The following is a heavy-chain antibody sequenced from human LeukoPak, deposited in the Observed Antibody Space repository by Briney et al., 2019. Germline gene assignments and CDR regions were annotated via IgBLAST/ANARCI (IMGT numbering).Heavy chain of an antibody. CDR1: GLTFSSYS. CDR3: ARDLGWDYSIG. D-gene: IGHD3-10*01. CDR2: ISSSSSTI. J-gene: IGHJ3*01. Sequence: PGGSLRLSCAASGLTFSSYSMNWVRQAPGKGLEWVSYISSSSSTIYYADSVKGRFTISRDNAKNSLYLQMNSLRAEDTAVYYCARDLGWDYSIGWGQGTMVTVSS. V-gene: IGHV3-48*01.